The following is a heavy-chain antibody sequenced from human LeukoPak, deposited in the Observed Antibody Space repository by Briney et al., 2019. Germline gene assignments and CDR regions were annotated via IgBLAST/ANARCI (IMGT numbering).Heavy chain of an antibody. CDR3: VVSPNQDFFDF. V-gene: IGHV4-4*09. CDR1: GVSINSHY. Sequence: NPSETLSLTCTVSGVSINSHYLNWIRQPPGKGLEWLGHISGSGRTNYNPSLKSRVTMSLDTTKSQFSLSLNSLTAADTAVYYCVVSPNQDFFDFWGQGPLVTVSS. J-gene: IGHJ4*02. CDR2: ISGSGRT.